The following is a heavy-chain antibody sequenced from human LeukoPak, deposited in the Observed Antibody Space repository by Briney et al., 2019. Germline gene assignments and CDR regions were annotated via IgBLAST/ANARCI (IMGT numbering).Heavy chain of an antibody. CDR3: AREMYESVNSGYSLITNWFDP. J-gene: IGHJ5*02. CDR2: IIPIFGTA. D-gene: IGHD3-22*01. V-gene: IGHV1-69*13. CDR1: GGTFSSYA. Sequence: SVKVSCKASGGTFSSYAISWVRQAPGQGLEWMGGIIPIFGTANYAQKFQGRVTITADESTSTAYMELSSLRSEDTAVYYCAREMYESVNSGYSLITNWFDPWGQGTLVTVSS.